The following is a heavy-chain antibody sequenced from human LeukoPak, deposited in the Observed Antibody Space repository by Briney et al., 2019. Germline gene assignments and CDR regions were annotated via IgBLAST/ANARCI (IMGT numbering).Heavy chain of an antibody. CDR3: ARECSGGSCYSSFDY. V-gene: IGHV3-66*01. D-gene: IGHD2-15*01. J-gene: IGHJ4*02. CDR2: IYSGGST. CDR1: GFTVSSNY. Sequence: GGSLRLSCAASGFTVSSNYMSWVRQAPGKGLEWVSVIYSGGSTYYADSVKGRFTISRDNSKNTLYLQMNSLRAEDTAVYYCARECSGGSCYSSFDYWGQGTLVTVSS.